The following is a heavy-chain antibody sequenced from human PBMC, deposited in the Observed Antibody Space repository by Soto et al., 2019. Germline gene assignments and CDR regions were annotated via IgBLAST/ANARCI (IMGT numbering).Heavy chain of an antibody. CDR3: AGAPSAPGDYLDH. CDR1: GYTFTNCG. CDR2: FSDSNGNT. V-gene: IGHV1-18*04. Sequence: GASVKVSCKAAGYTFTNCGISRVRQAPGKRLEWMGMFSDSNGNTAVAQKVQGLVTITTDTSTTTAYMELRSLRSDNTAVHYCAGAPSAPGDYLDHWGQGTLVPVSS. J-gene: IGHJ4*02.